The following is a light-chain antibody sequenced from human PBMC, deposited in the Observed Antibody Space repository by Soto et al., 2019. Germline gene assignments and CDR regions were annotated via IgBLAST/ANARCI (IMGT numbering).Light chain of an antibody. CDR2: DAS. V-gene: IGKV1D-13*01. Sequence: AAQLTQSPSSLSASVGDRVTISCRASQGIGSALAWYQQKPGKAPNVLIYDASSLKSGVPSRFSGSGSGTDFTLTISSLQPEDFATYYCQQYNDWPQTFGQGTKVEIK. CDR3: QQYNDWPQT. CDR1: QGIGSA. J-gene: IGKJ1*01.